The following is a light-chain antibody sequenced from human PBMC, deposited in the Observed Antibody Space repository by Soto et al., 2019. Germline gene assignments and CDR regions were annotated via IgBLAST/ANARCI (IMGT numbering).Light chain of an antibody. CDR1: QDVRSD. CDR3: LQHDSFPYT. CDR2: AAS. Sequence: DIQMTQSPSSLSASVGHTVTITCRASQDVRSDLGRYQHKPGKAPKRLIYAASRLQGGVPSRFSGRVSGPEFTPTIGSLQPADSATYYCLQHDSFPYTFGPGTRMEI. J-gene: IGKJ2*01. V-gene: IGKV1-17*01.